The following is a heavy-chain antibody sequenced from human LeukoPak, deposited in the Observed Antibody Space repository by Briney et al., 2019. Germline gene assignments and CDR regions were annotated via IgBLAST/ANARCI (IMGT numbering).Heavy chain of an antibody. CDR1: GNTFAGYY. CDR2: INPNSGGT. V-gene: IGHV1-2*02. Sequence: GASVKVSCKASGNTFAGYYVHWVRQAPGQGLEWMGWINPNSGGTNYAQKFQGRVTMTRDTSISTAYMELSRLRSDDTAVYYCARVRGVVTAILPYYFDYWGQGTLVTVSS. J-gene: IGHJ4*02. D-gene: IGHD2-21*02. CDR3: ARVRGVVTAILPYYFDY.